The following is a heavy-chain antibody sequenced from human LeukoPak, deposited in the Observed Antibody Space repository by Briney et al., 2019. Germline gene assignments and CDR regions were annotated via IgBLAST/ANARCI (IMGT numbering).Heavy chain of an antibody. J-gene: IGHJ4*02. CDR1: GFTFSSYA. Sequence: GSLLLSCAASGFTFSSYAMSWVRQAPGKGLEWVSAISGSGGSTYYADSVKGRFTISRDNSKNTLYLQMNSLRAEDTAVYYCASLITLGWRWLQSQHPVSYFDYWGQGTLVTVSS. V-gene: IGHV3-23*01. D-gene: IGHD5-24*01. CDR2: ISGSGGST. CDR3: ASLITLGWRWLQSQHPVSYFDY.